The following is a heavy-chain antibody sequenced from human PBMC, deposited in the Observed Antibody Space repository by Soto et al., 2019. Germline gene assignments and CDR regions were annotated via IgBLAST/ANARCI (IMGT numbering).Heavy chain of an antibody. CDR2: IYYSGST. Sequence: PSETLSLTCIFSVVSISSSSYYCGWIRQPPGKGLEWIGSIYYSGSTYYNPSLKSRVTISVDTSKNQFSLKLSSVTAADTAVFYCARNRARNWFEPWGQGTLVTVS. CDR3: ARNRARNWFEP. D-gene: IGHD6-6*01. V-gene: IGHV4-39*01. CDR1: VVSISSSSYY. J-gene: IGHJ5*02.